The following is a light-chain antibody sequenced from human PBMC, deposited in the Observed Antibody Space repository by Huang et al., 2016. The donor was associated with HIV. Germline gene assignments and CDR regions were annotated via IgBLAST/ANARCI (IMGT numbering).Light chain of an antibody. Sequence: DIQLTQSPPSLSASVGDTVTITCQASQDISNYLNWYQEKPGSAPKFLIYDASNLEAGVPSRFGRSGSGTHFTFTISTLQPEDIGTYYCQHYGDLPFTFGPGTKVDLK. CDR1: QDISNY. V-gene: IGKV1-33*01. CDR2: DAS. J-gene: IGKJ3*01. CDR3: QHYGDLPFT.